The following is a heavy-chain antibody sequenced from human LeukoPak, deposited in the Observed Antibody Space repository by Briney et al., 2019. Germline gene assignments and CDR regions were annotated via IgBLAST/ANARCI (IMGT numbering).Heavy chain of an antibody. CDR2: IGSSGGGI. Sequence: XGSLRLSWAASGFTFSTYTMYWVRNPPGKSLEWVSIIGSSGGGIHYADSVKGRFTISRDNSKNTLFLQMNSLRAEDTAVYYCAKNLYCGGGSCYPSALGMDVWGQGTTVTVSS. V-gene: IGHV3-23*01. J-gene: IGHJ6*02. CDR1: GFTFSTYT. D-gene: IGHD2-15*01. CDR3: AKNLYCGGGSCYPSALGMDV.